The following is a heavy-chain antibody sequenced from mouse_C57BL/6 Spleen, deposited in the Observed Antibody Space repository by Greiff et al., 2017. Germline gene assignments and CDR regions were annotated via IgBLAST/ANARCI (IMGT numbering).Heavy chain of an antibody. CDR2: INPNNGGT. CDR1: GYTFTDYN. Sequence: VQLQQSGPELVKPGASVKIPCKASGYTFTDYNMDWVKQSHGKSLEWIGDINPNNGGTNYNQKFKGKATLTVDKSSSTAYMELRSLTSEDTAVYYCAREGTGSGQFAYWGQGTLVTVSA. D-gene: IGHD3-2*02. J-gene: IGHJ3*01. V-gene: IGHV1-18*01. CDR3: AREGTGSGQFAY.